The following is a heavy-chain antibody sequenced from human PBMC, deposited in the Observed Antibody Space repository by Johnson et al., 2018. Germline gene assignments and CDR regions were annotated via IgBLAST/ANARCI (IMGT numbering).Heavy chain of an antibody. J-gene: IGHJ6*03. Sequence: QVQLVQSGAEVKKPGSSVKVSCKASGGTFSSYTISWVRQAPGQGLEWMGRIIPILGIANYAQKFQGRVTITADKSTSTAYMELSSLRSEDTAVEYCARHSGYDFDKRYYMHVGGKGTTVTVSS. V-gene: IGHV1-69*02. CDR3: ARHSGYDFDKRYYMHV. CDR1: GGTFSSYT. CDR2: IIPILGIA. D-gene: IGHD5-12*01.